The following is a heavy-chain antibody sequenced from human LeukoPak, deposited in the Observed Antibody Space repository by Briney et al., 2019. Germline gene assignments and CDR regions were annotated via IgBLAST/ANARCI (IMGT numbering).Heavy chain of an antibody. CDR1: GFTFSGSA. V-gene: IGHV3-73*01. CDR3: TTPGGGEGDY. J-gene: IGHJ4*02. Sequence: GGSLRLSCAASGFTFSGSAMHWVRQASGKGLEWVGRIRNKTKNYATAYAASVEGRFTISRDDSKNTAYLQMNSLKTEDTAVYYCTTPGGGEGDYWGQGTLVTVSS. CDR2: IRNKTKNYAT. D-gene: IGHD2-21*01.